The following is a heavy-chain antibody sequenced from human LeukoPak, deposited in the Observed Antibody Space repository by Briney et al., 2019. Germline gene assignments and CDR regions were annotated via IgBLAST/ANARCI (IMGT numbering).Heavy chain of an antibody. J-gene: IGHJ4*02. CDR2: INPNSGGT. V-gene: IGHV1-2*02. CDR1: GYTFIGYY. Sequence: ASVKVSCKASGYTFIGYYMHGVRQAPGQGLEWMGWINPNSGGTNYAQKFQGRVTMTRDTSISTAYMELSRLRSDDTAVYYCARRQLERPRLFDYWGQGTLVTVSS. D-gene: IGHD1-1*01. CDR3: ARRQLERPRLFDY.